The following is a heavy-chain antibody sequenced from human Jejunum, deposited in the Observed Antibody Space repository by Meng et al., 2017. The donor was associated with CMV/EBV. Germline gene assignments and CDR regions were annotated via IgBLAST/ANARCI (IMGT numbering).Heavy chain of an antibody. J-gene: IGHJ4*02. CDR3: ASGYIEGHHLGY. V-gene: IGHV3-66*01. Sequence: EAQLVGSGGDVVQPGGSLRLSSAASGFPVSTNYMSWVRQAPGKGLGWVSALYSGGNTYYTDSVKGRFTLSRDNSKNTLYLQMSSLGVEDTAVYYCASGYIEGHHLGYWGQGTLVTVSS. D-gene: IGHD6-13*01. CDR2: LYSGGNT. CDR1: GFPVSTNY.